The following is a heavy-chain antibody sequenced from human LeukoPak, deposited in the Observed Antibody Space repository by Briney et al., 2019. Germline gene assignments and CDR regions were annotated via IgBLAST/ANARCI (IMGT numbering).Heavy chain of an antibody. CDR2: ISGSGGST. Sequence: GGSLRLSCAASGFTSSIYAMSWVRQAPGKGLEWVSAISGSGGSTYYADSVKGRFTISRDNSKNTLYLQMNSLRAEDTAVYYCAKLLYGDYGDWFDPWGQGTLVTVSS. CDR3: AKLLYGDYGDWFDP. D-gene: IGHD4-17*01. V-gene: IGHV3-23*01. J-gene: IGHJ5*02. CDR1: GFTSSIYA.